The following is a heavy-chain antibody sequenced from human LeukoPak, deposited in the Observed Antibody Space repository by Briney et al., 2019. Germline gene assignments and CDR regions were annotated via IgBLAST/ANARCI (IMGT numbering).Heavy chain of an antibody. Sequence: PGGSLRLSCAASGFTFSSYSMNWVRQAPGKGLEWVSSISSSSSYIYYADSVKGRFTISRDNSKNTLYLQMNSLRAEDTAVYYCAKQGCPNGVCFSYYYYMDVWGRGTTVTVSS. CDR3: AKQGCPNGVCFSYYYYMDV. CDR2: ISSSSSYI. J-gene: IGHJ6*03. D-gene: IGHD2-8*01. V-gene: IGHV3-21*04. CDR1: GFTFSSYS.